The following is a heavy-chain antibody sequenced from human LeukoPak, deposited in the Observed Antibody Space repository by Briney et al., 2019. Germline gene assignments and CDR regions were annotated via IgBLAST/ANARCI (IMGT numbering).Heavy chain of an antibody. CDR2: INPNSGGT. CDR1: GYSFTGYY. CDR3: ASPTEGEGPGPFDY. J-gene: IGHJ4*02. Sequence: ASVKVSCKASGYSFTGYYIHWVRQAPGQGLEWMCRINPNSGGTNYAQNFQGRVTMTRDTSISTAYMELSRLRSDDTAVYYCASPTEGEGPGPFDYWGQGTLVTVSS. V-gene: IGHV1-2*06. D-gene: IGHD4-17*01.